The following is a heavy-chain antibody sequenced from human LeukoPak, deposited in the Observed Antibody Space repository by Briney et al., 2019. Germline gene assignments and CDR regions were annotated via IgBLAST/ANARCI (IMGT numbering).Heavy chain of an antibody. CDR2: IKRDGSEK. D-gene: IGHD3-22*01. J-gene: IGHJ4*02. CDR3: ARDQNYYDSSGELYHVY. CDR1: GFSFSGYW. V-gene: IGHV3-7*01. Sequence: GGSLRLSCAASGFSFSGYWMSWVRQAPGKGLEWVANIKRDGSEKYYVDSVKGRFTISRDNAKNSLFLQMNSLRAEDTAVYYCARDQNYYDSSGELYHVYWGQGTLVIVSS.